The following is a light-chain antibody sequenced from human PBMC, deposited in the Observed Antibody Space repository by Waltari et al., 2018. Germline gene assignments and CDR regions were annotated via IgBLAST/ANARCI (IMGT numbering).Light chain of an antibody. CDR2: RSD. CDR1: ASNIGNNV. V-gene: IGLV1-44*01. Sequence: QSVLTQPPSASGTPGQGVTISCSGGASNIGNNVVNWYQQVPGKAPKLLIYRSDRRPAGVPDRFAGSKSGTSASLGISGLQSEDEADYYCAACGDSLNGRWVFGGGTKVTGL. J-gene: IGLJ3*02. CDR3: AACGDSLNGRWV.